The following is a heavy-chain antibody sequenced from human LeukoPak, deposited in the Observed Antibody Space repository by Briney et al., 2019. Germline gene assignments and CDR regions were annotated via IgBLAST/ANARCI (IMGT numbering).Heavy chain of an antibody. CDR2: ISGSGGST. V-gene: IGHV3-23*01. D-gene: IGHD3-10*01. Sequence: SGGSLRLSCAASGFTFSSYAMSWVRQAPGQGLEWVSAISGSGGSTYYADSVKGRFTISRDNSKNTLYLQMNSLRAEDTAVYYCAKVMVRGVTTSNFDYWGQGTLVTVSS. J-gene: IGHJ4*02. CDR1: GFTFSSYA. CDR3: AKVMVRGVTTSNFDY.